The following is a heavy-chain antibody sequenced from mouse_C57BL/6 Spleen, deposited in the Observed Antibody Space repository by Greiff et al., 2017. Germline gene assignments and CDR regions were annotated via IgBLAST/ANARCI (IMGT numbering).Heavy chain of an antibody. CDR3: TRESHYCGSSNWYFDV. Sequence: EVMLVESGEGLVKPGGSLKLSCAASGFTFSSYAMSWVRQTPEKRLEWVAYISSGGDYIYYADTVKGRFTISRDNARNTLYLQMSSLNSEDTAMYDCTRESHYCGSSNWYFDVWGTGTTVTVSS. CDR2: ISSGGDYI. J-gene: IGHJ1*03. V-gene: IGHV5-9-1*02. CDR1: GFTFSSYA. D-gene: IGHD1-1*01.